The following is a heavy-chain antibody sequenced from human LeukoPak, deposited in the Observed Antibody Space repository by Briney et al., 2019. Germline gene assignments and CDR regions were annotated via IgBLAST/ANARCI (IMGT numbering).Heavy chain of an antibody. CDR1: GFTFSSYS. D-gene: IGHD3-9*01. CDR3: AKGIYDILTGYTFDY. CDR2: ISSSSSYI. J-gene: IGHJ4*02. V-gene: IGHV3-21*04. Sequence: PGGSLRLSCAASGFTFSSYSMNWVRQAPGKGLEWVSSISSSSSYIYYADSVKGRFTISRDNAKNSLYLQMNSLRAEDTALYYCAKGIYDILTGYTFDYWGQGTLVTVSS.